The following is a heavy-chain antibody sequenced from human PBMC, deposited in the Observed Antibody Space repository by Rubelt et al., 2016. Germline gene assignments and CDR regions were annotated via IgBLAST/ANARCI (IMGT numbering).Heavy chain of an antibody. CDR2: IYYSGST. V-gene: IGHV4-39*07. CDR3: ARDCGVGATTDYFDY. D-gene: IGHD1-26*01. CDR1: GGSISSSSYY. J-gene: IGHJ4*02. Sequence: QLQLQESGPGLVKPSETLSLTCTVSGGSISSSSYYWGWIRQPPGKGLEWIGSIYYSGSTYYNPSLKRRVTRSVDTSKNQFSLKWSSVTAADTAVYYCARDCGVGATTDYFDYWGQGTLVTVSS.